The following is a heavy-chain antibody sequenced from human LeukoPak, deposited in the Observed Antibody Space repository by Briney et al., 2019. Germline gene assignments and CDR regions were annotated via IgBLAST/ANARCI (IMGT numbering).Heavy chain of an antibody. V-gene: IGHV3-43D*03. CDR1: GFTFDDYA. J-gene: IGHJ6*03. D-gene: IGHD6-6*01. CDR2: ISWDGGST. CDR3: AKDELGSSHDYYIDV. Sequence: GGSLRLSCAASGFTFDDYAMHWVRQAPGKGLEWVSLISWDGGSTYYADSVKGRFTISRDNSKNSLYLQMNSLRAEDTALYYCAKDELGSSHDYYIDVWGKGTTVTVSS.